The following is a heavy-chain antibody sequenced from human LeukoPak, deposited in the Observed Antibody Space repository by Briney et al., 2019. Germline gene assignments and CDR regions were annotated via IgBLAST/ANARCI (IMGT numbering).Heavy chain of an antibody. Sequence: KTGGSLRLSCAASGFTFSSYSMNWVRQAPGKGLEWVSSISSSSSYIYYADSVKGRFTISRDNAKNSLYLQMNSLRAEDTAVYYCARDLRYYDSSGHDYWGQGTLVTVSS. CDR1: GFTFSSYS. CDR2: ISSSSSYI. CDR3: ARDLRYYDSSGHDY. V-gene: IGHV3-21*01. J-gene: IGHJ4*02. D-gene: IGHD3-22*01.